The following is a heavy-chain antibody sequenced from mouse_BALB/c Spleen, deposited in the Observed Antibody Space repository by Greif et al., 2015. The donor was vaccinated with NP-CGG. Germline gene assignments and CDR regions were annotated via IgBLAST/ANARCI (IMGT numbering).Heavy chain of an antibody. CDR1: GYTFTSYW. CDR2: INPSTGYT. CDR3: ARRYGNWHFDY. D-gene: IGHD2-10*02. Sequence: VQLQQSGAELAQPGASVKMSCKGSGYTFTSYWMHWVKQRPGQGLEWIGYINPSTGYTEYNQKFKDKSTLTADKSSSTAYMQLSSLTAEDSAVYYCARRYGNWHFDYWGQGTTLTVSS. V-gene: IGHV1-7*01. J-gene: IGHJ2*01.